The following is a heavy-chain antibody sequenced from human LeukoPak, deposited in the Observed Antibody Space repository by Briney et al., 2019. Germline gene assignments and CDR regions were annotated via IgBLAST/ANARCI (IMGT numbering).Heavy chain of an antibody. Sequence: PGRSLRLSCAASGFTFSSYAMHWVRQAPGKGLEWVAVISYDGSNKYYADSVKGRFTISRDNSKNTLYLQMNSLRAEDTAVYYCARGFGEFDAFDIWGQGTMVTVSS. D-gene: IGHD3-10*01. J-gene: IGHJ3*02. V-gene: IGHV3-30-3*01. CDR1: GFTFSSYA. CDR2: ISYDGSNK. CDR3: ARGFGEFDAFDI.